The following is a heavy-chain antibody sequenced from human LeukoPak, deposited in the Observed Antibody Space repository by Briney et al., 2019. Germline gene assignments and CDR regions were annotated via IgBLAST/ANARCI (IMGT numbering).Heavy chain of an antibody. Sequence: GASVKVSCKASGYTFTSYGISWVRQAPVQGLEWMGWISAYNGNTNYAQKLQGRVTMTTDTSTSKAYMELRSLRSDDTAVYYCARHATPTPLGYYYMDVWGKGTTVTVSS. CDR1: GYTFTSYG. CDR2: ISAYNGNT. V-gene: IGHV1-18*01. CDR3: ARHATPTPLGYYYMDV. J-gene: IGHJ6*03. D-gene: IGHD4-23*01.